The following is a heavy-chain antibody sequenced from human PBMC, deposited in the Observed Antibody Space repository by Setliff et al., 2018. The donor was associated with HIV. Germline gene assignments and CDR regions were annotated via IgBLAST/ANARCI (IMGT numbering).Heavy chain of an antibody. CDR3: SRGARPTDKYVWFDP. J-gene: IGHJ5*02. CDR1: GFTFGEYP. V-gene: IGHV3-49*03. D-gene: IGHD4-17*01. Sequence: GGSLRLSCVTSGFTFGEYPMSWFRQSPGKVLEWVSYIRTNTYRGTTEYAASVEGRFTISRDDSKGIAYLQMNDLKTEDTVLYYCSRGARPTDKYVWFDPVGQGTLVTVSS. CDR2: IRTNTYRGTT.